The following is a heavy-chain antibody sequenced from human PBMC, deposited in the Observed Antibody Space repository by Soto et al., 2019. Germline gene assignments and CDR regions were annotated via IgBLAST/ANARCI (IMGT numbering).Heavy chain of an antibody. CDR1: GYTFASYY. Sequence: ASVKVSCKASGYTFASYYMQWVRQAPGQGLEWMGIINPNSGSTSYAQNFQGRVTLTTDTSTNTAYMELSSLRSDDTAVYYCARGPYVAAGGHDNWGQGTLVTVSS. V-gene: IGHV1-46*01. J-gene: IGHJ4*02. D-gene: IGHD6-13*01. CDR2: INPNSGST. CDR3: ARGPYVAAGGHDN.